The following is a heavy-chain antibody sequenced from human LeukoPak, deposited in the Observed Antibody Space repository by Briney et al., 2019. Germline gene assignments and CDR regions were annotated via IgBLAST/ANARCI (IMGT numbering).Heavy chain of an antibody. CDR3: AKIGRSYDFWTGYYEEEVDYMDV. Sequence: GGSLRLSCAASGFTFSSYGMSWVRQAPGKGLEWVSSFGGSGGSTYYADSVKGRFTISRDNSKNTLYLQMNSLRAEDTAVYYCAKIGRSYDFWTGYYEEEVDYMDVWGKGTTVTVSS. J-gene: IGHJ6*03. V-gene: IGHV3-23*01. D-gene: IGHD3-3*01. CDR1: GFTFSSYG. CDR2: FGGSGGST.